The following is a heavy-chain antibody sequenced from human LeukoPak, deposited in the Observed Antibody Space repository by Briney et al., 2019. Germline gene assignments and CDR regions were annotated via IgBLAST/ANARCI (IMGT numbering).Heavy chain of an antibody. CDR1: VGTFSSYA. D-gene: IGHD6-19*01. CDR2: IIPIFGTA. Sequence: SVKVSCKASVGTFSSYAISWVRQAPGQGLEWMGRIIPIFGTANYAQKFQGRVTITTDESTSTAHMELSSLRSEDTAVYYCARGNPGYSSGWYIGSSYYYMDVWGKGTTVTVSS. CDR3: ARGNPGYSSGWYIGSSYYYMDV. J-gene: IGHJ6*03. V-gene: IGHV1-69*05.